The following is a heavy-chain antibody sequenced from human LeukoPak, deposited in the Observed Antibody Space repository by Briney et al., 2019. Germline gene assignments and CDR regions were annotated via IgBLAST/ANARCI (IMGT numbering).Heavy chain of an antibody. CDR3: ARHIHGSRYCISTSCYSADY. J-gene: IGHJ4*02. CDR2: IYYSGNT. Sequence: PETLSITCTVSDGSISTSGYFWGWIRQPPGKGLEWIGGIYYSGNTYFNPSLRSRVTISVDTSKNQFSLKLSSVTAADTAIYYCARHIHGSRYCISTSCYSADYWGQGTLVTVSS. D-gene: IGHD2-2*01. V-gene: IGHV4-39*01. CDR1: DGSISTSGYF.